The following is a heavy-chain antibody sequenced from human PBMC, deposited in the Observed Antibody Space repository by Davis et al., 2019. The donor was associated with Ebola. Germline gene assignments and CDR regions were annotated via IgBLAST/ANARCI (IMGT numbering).Heavy chain of an antibody. Sequence: SETLSLICTVSGGSISSYYWSWIRQPPGKGLEWIGYIYYSGSTNYNPSLKSRVTISVDTSKNQFSLKLSSVTAADTAVYYCARHTYYYDSSGYYRGDYFDYWGQGTLVTVSS. CDR2: IYYSGST. D-gene: IGHD3-22*01. CDR3: ARHTYYYDSSGYYRGDYFDY. V-gene: IGHV4-59*08. J-gene: IGHJ4*02. CDR1: GGSISSYY.